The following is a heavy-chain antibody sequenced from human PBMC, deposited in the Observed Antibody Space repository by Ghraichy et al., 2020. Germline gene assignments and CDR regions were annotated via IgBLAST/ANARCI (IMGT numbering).Heavy chain of an antibody. D-gene: IGHD4-11*01. J-gene: IGHJ2*01. CDR1: GGSITPHY. CDR2: IYITGST. Sequence: SETLSLTCTVSGGSITPHYWIWIRQPAGKGLEWIGHIYITGSTNYNPSLKSRVTMSVDTSKNQFSLRLSSVTAADTAIYYCARGGTTLTTRYFDLWGRGTLVTVSS. CDR3: ARGGTTLTTRYFDL. V-gene: IGHV4-4*07.